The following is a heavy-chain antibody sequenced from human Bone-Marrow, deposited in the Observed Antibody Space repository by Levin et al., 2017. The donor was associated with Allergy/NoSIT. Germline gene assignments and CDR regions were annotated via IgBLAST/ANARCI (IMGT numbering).Heavy chain of an antibody. V-gene: IGHV3-23*01. CDR2: VSGGGDFA. Sequence: GGSLRLSCAASGFTFSSFAMSWVRQAPGKGLEWVSDVSGGGDFAYYADSVKGRFTISRDNSKNTLYLQMNSLRVEDTAVYYCTRESRRATFDYWGQGTLVTVSS. CDR1: GFTFSSFA. J-gene: IGHJ4*02. CDR3: TRESRRATFDY.